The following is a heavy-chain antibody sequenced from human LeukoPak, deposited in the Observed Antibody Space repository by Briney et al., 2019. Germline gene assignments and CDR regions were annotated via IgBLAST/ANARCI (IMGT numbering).Heavy chain of an antibody. CDR3: ARDQLLERRPNYYYYVMDV. J-gene: IGHJ6*02. D-gene: IGHD1-1*01. CDR2: INPNSGGT. Sequence: ASVKVSCKASGYTFNGHYMHWVRQAPGQGLEWMGWINPNSGGTNFAQKFQGRVILTRDTSISTAYMELSRLTSDDTAVYYCARDQLLERRPNYYYYVMDVWGQGTTVTVSS. CDR1: GYTFNGHY. V-gene: IGHV1-2*02.